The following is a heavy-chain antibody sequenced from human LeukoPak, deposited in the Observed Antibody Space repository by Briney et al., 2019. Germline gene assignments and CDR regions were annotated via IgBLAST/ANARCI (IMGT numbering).Heavy chain of an antibody. V-gene: IGHV1-8*03. CDR3: ARGRQMSINWYFDL. CDR2: MNPKSGST. CDR1: GYTFTAHD. Sequence: SVTVPCKTSGYTFTAHDIFWVRQAAGQGLEWMGWMNPKSGSTAYAQKVQGRVTFTRNTSITTAYLDLTNLRYEDTAMYYCARGRQMSINWYFDLWGRGTQVTVAS. J-gene: IGHJ2*01. D-gene: IGHD3-10*01.